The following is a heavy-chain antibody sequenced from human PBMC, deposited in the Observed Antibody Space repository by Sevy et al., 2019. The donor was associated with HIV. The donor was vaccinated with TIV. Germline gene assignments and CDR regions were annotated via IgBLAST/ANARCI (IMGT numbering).Heavy chain of an antibody. CDR1: RFTFSSYS. D-gene: IGHD4-17*01. CDR3: ARDYGGIRHFQY. Sequence: GGSLRLSCAASRFTFSSYSMNWVRQAPGKGLEWVSSISSRSSYIYYADSVKGRFTISRDNAKNSLYLQMNSLRAEDTAVYYCARDYGGIRHFQYWGQGTLVTVSS. V-gene: IGHV3-21*01. CDR2: ISSRSSYI. J-gene: IGHJ1*01.